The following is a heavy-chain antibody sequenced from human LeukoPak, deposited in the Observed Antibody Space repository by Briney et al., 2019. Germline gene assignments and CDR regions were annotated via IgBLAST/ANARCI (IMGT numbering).Heavy chain of an antibody. CDR1: GGSISTRYYY. D-gene: IGHD2-21*02. CDR2: IFHSGTT. J-gene: IGHJ5*02. CDR3: ARGLVVVTAIPYWFDP. Sequence: SETLSLTCTVSGGSISTRYYYWGWVRQPPGKGLEWIAAIFHSGTTYYNPSLKSRVTISVDTSKNQFSLKLSSVTAADTAVYYCARGLVVVTAIPYWFDPWGQGTLVTVSS. V-gene: IGHV4-39*07.